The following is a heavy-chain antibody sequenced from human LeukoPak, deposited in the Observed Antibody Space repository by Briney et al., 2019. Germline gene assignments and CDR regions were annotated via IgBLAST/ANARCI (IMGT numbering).Heavy chain of an antibody. D-gene: IGHD1-26*01. V-gene: IGHV3-74*01. CDR3: ARGRWEVLLDS. CDR1: GFTFSTDW. J-gene: IGHJ4*02. CDR2: INGDVTST. Sequence: GGSLRLSCAASGFTFSTDWMHWVRQAPGKGPVWVSRINGDVTSTDYADSVRGRYTISRDNAKNTLTLQMNSLTAEDTAVYFCARGRWEVLLDSCGQATLVTVSS.